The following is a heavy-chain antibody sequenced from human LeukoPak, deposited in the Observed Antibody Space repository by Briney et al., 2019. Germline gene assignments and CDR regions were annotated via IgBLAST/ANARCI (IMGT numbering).Heavy chain of an antibody. CDR3: AELGITMIGGV. CDR2: ISRTSSGT. J-gene: IGHJ6*04. CDR1: GFTFSDFP. Sequence: PGRSLRLSCAASGFTFSDFPMHWVRQAPGKGLEWLSYISRTSSGTNYADSVNGRFTISRDNAKNSLYLQMNSLRAEDTAVYYCAELGITMIGGVWGKGTTVTISS. V-gene: IGHV3-11*06. D-gene: IGHD3-10*02.